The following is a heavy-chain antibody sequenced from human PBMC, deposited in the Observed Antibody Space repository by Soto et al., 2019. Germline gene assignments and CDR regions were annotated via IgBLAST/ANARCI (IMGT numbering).Heavy chain of an antibody. Sequence: PGGSLRPSCAASGFTFSMSAMTWVRQAPGKGLEWVSTTGLNGRTAYYADSVKGRFTVSRDNSKNTLDLHMSSLRAEDTAVYYCAAVHSTSRSSDYWGQGTLVTVSS. CDR2: TGLNGRTA. CDR1: GFTFSMSA. D-gene: IGHD6-6*01. V-gene: IGHV3-23*01. J-gene: IGHJ4*02. CDR3: AAVHSTSRSSDY.